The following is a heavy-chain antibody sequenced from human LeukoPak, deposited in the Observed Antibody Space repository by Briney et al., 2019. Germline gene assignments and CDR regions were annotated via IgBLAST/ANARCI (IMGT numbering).Heavy chain of an antibody. CDR3: ARDWYDSSPLDAFDI. V-gene: IGHV4-38-2*02. CDR1: GYSISSGYY. J-gene: IGHJ3*02. D-gene: IGHD3-22*01. Sequence: SETLSLTCTVSGYSISSGYYWGWIRQPPGKGLEWIGRIYTSGSTNYNPSLKSRVTMSVDTSKNQFSLKLSSVTAADTAVYYCARDWYDSSPLDAFDIWGQGTMVTVSS. CDR2: IYTSGST.